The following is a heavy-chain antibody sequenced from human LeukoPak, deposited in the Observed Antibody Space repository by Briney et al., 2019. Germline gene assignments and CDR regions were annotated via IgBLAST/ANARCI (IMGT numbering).Heavy chain of an antibody. V-gene: IGHV3-30*03. J-gene: IGHJ4*02. Sequence: GGSLRLSCAASGFTFSSYGMHWVRQAPGKGLEWVAVISYDGSNKYYADSVKGRFTISRDNSKNTLYLQMNSLRSEDTAVYYCATFYGSGSYYNGYYFDYWGQGTLVTVSS. CDR1: GFTFSSYG. CDR2: ISYDGSNK. CDR3: ATFYGSGSYYNGYYFDY. D-gene: IGHD3-10*01.